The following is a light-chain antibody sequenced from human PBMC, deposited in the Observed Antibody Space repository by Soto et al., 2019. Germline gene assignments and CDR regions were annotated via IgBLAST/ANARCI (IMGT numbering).Light chain of an antibody. CDR1: SSDIGSYNY. V-gene: IGLV2-14*03. J-gene: IGLJ2*01. CDR2: DVS. CDR3: GSYTSDNTLV. Sequence: QSALTQPASVSGSPGQSITISCTGTSSDIGSYNYVSWYQHHPGEVPRLMIYDVSNRPSGVSHRFSGYKSGNTASLTISGLQAEDEDYYYCGSYTSDNTLVFGGGTKLTVL.